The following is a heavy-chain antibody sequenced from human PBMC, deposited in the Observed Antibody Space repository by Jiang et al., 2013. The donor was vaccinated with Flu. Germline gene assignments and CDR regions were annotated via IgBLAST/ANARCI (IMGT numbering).Heavy chain of an antibody. CDR1: GDSVSSNSAA. Sequence: QTLSLTCAISGDSVSSNSAAWNWIRQSPSRGLEWLGRTYYRSKWYNDYAVSVKSRITINPDTSKNQFSLQLNSVTPEDTAVYYCARDRKYYYGSGSFPRTLHYFDYWGQGALVTVSS. D-gene: IGHD3-10*01. V-gene: IGHV6-1*01. CDR2: TYYRSKWYN. CDR3: ARDRKYYYGSGSFPRTLHYFDY. J-gene: IGHJ4*02.